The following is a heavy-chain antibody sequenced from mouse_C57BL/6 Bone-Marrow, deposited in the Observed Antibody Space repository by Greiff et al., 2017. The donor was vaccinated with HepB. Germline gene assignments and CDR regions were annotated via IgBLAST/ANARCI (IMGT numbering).Heavy chain of an antibody. Sequence: QVHVKQPGAELVKPGASVKVSCKASGYTFTSYWMHWVKQRPGQGLEWIGRIHPSDSDTNYNQKFKGKATLTVDKSSSTAYMQLSSLTSEDSAVYYCARGTPTTVPLFAYWGQGTLVTVSA. J-gene: IGHJ3*01. CDR2: IHPSDSDT. CDR3: ARGTPTTVPLFAY. CDR1: GYTFTSYW. D-gene: IGHD1-1*01. V-gene: IGHV1-74*01.